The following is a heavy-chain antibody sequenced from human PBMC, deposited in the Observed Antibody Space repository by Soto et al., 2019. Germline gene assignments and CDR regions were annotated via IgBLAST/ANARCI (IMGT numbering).Heavy chain of an antibody. D-gene: IGHD6-13*01. CDR3: ARGRDDSSWSSDDYFQH. V-gene: IGHV1-18*01. Sequence: VASVKVSCKASGYAFTNYGINGVRQAPGRGLEWMGWISAYNGNTNYAQKLQGRVTVTTDTSTSTAYMELRSLRSDDTAFYYCARGRDDSSWSSDDYFQHWGQRTLVTVSS. CDR1: GYAFTNYG. CDR2: ISAYNGNT. J-gene: IGHJ1*01.